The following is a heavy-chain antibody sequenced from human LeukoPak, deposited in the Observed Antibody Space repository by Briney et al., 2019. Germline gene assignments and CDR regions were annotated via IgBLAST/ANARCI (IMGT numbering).Heavy chain of an antibody. CDR2: IIPIFGTA. CDR3: ARPARDSSGYYNDY. Sequence: ASVKVSCKASGGTFSSYAISWVRQAPGQGLEWMGGIIPIFGTANYAQKFKGRVTITADESTSTAYMELSRLRSEDTAVYYCARPARDSSGYYNDYWGQGTLVTVSS. J-gene: IGHJ4*02. CDR1: GGTFSSYA. V-gene: IGHV1-69*13. D-gene: IGHD3-22*01.